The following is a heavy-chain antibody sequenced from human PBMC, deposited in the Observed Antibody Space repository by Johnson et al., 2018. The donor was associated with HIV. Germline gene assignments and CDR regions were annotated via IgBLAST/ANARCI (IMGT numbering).Heavy chain of an antibody. D-gene: IGHD3-10*01. Sequence: QVQLVESGGDLVKPGGSLRLPCAASGFIFSDYSMSWVRQAPGKGLEWVSYISSSGDTTYYTDSVKGRFTISRDNSKNTLYLQMNSLRAEDTAVYYCAKIGEGRWPRAAAFDIWGQGTMVTVSS. J-gene: IGHJ3*02. CDR2: ISSSGDTT. CDR1: GFIFSDYS. CDR3: AKIGEGRWPRAAAFDI. V-gene: IGHV3-11*01.